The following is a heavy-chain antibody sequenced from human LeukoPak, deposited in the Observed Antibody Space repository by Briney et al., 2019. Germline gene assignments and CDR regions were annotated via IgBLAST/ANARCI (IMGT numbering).Heavy chain of an antibody. J-gene: IGHJ5*02. V-gene: IGHV3-7*03. D-gene: IGHD6-19*01. CDR3: ARDLIPAVDTSNWFDP. Sequence: GGSLRLSCAASGFTFSSYWMSWVRQAPGKGLEWVANIKQDGSEKYYVDSVKGRFTISRDNAKNSLYLQMNSLRAEDTAVYYCARDLIPAVDTSNWFDPWGQGTLVTVSP. CDR1: GFTFSSYW. CDR2: IKQDGSEK.